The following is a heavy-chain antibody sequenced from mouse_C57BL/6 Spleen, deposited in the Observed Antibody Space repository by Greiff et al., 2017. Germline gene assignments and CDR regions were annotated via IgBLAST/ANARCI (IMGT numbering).Heavy chain of an antibody. Sequence: VQLQQSGPELVKPGASVKISCKASGYAFSSSWMNWVKQRPGKGLEWIGRIYPGDGDTNYNGKFKGKATLTADNSSRTAYMELSSLTSADSAVSFSARGGDYDGSGYRYLDDWGQGTTLTVSS. J-gene: IGHJ2*01. CDR1: GYAFSSSW. D-gene: IGHD1-1*01. CDR3: ARGGDYDGSGYRYLDD. V-gene: IGHV1-82*01. CDR2: IYPGDGDT.